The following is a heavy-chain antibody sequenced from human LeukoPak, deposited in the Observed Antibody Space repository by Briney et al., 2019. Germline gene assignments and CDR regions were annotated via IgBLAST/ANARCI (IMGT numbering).Heavy chain of an antibody. V-gene: IGHV1-69*05. CDR2: IIPIFGTA. J-gene: IGHJ5*02. CDR1: GRSFSSYA. Sequence: SVKVSCKASGRSFSSYAISWVRQAPGQGLEWMGRIIPIFGTANYAQKFQGRVTITTDESTSTAYMELSSLRSEDTAVYYCARELKVITMVREWYWFDPWGQGTLVTVSS. D-gene: IGHD3-10*01. CDR3: ARELKVITMVREWYWFDP.